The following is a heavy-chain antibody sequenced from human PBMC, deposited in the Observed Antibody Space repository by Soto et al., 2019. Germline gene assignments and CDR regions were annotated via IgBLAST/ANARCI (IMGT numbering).Heavy chain of an antibody. J-gene: IGHJ4*02. CDR3: ARAPSGYYFDK. D-gene: IGHD3-10*01. Sequence: QVKLVQSGAEVKKPGASVKLSCKASGYTFTSYAIHWVRQAPGQSLECMGWINTDNGNIKYSQKFQDRVTITRDTSASTAYMDLSSLRSEDTAVYFCARAPSGYYFDKWGQGTLVTVSS. CDR1: GYTFTSYA. CDR2: INTDNGNI. V-gene: IGHV1-3*04.